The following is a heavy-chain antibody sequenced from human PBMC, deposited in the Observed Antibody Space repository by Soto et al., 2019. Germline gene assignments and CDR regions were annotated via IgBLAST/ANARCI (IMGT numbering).Heavy chain of an antibody. CDR1: EFTFSSYW. J-gene: IGHJ6*02. CDR3: ARDLGAPGIGSAVGSYYHYGMDV. Sequence: EVQLVEAGGGLVQPGGSLRLSCAASEFTFSSYWMNWVRQAPGKGLEWVANIKEDGREKYYVDSVKGRFTISRDNAKNSLYLQMNSLRGEDTAVYYCARDLGAPGIGSAVGSYYHYGMDVWGQGTTVTVSS. CDR2: IKEDGREK. D-gene: IGHD6-13*01. V-gene: IGHV3-7*05.